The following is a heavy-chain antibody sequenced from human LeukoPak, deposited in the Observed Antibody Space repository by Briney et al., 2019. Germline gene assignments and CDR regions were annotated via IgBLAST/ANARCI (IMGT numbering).Heavy chain of an antibody. J-gene: IGHJ4*02. D-gene: IGHD3-22*01. CDR1: GGTFSSYA. V-gene: IGHV1-69*04. CDR3: ARTDSSGYFHYFDY. CDR2: IIPILGIA. Sequence: SVTVSCKASGGTFSSYAISWVRQAPGQGLEWMGRIIPILGIANYAQKFQGRVTITADKSTSTAYMELSSLRSEDTAVYYCARTDSSGYFHYFDYWGQGTLVTVSS.